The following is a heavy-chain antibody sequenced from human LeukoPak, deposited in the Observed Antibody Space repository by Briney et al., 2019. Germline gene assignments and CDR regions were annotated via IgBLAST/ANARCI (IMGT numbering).Heavy chain of an antibody. Sequence: GGSLRLSCAASGFTFSSYSMNWVRQAPGKGLEWVSSISSSSSYIYYADSVKGRFTISRDNAKNSLCLQMNSLRAEDTAVYYCARDLDGYNYGSDYWGQGTLVTVSS. D-gene: IGHD5-24*01. J-gene: IGHJ4*02. CDR1: GFTFSSYS. CDR3: ARDLDGYNYGSDY. V-gene: IGHV3-21*01. CDR2: ISSSSSYI.